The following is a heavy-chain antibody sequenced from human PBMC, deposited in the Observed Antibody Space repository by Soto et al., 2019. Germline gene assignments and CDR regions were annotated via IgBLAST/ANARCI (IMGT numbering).Heavy chain of an antibody. CDR3: ARRKNLGQKDY. CDR2: IYYSGST. D-gene: IGHD3-10*01. Sequence: SETLSLTCTVSGGSISSSSYYWGWIRQPPGKGLEWIGSIYYSGSTYYNPSLKSRVTISVDTSKNQFSLKLSSVTAADTAVYYCARRKNLGQKDYWGQGTLVTVSS. V-gene: IGHV4-39*01. J-gene: IGHJ4*02. CDR1: GGSISSSSYY.